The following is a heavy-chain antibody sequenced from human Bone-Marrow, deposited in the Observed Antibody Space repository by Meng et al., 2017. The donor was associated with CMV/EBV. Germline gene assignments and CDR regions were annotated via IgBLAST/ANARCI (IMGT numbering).Heavy chain of an antibody. CDR2: TRNKANSYTT. Sequence: LKISCAASGFTFSDHYMDWVRQAPGKGLEWVGRTRNKANSYTTEYAASVKGRFTISRDDSKNSLYLQMNSLKTEDTAVYYCARERGELAAAGTDYGMDVWGQGTTVTVSS. CDR3: ARERGELAAAGTDYGMDV. D-gene: IGHD6-13*01. J-gene: IGHJ6*02. V-gene: IGHV3-72*01. CDR1: GFTFSDHY.